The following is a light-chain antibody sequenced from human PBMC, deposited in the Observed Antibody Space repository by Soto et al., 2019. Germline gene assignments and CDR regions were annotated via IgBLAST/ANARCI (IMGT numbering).Light chain of an antibody. CDR3: QQYYDWPRT. J-gene: IGKJ1*01. Sequence: EIVMTQSPATLSVSPGERATLSCRASQSVSGNLAWYQQKPAQAPRLLIYAATTRATGIPARFSGSGSGTEFTLTISSLQSEDFAVYYCQQYYDWPRTFGQGTKLDIK. V-gene: IGKV3-15*01. CDR2: AAT. CDR1: QSVSGN.